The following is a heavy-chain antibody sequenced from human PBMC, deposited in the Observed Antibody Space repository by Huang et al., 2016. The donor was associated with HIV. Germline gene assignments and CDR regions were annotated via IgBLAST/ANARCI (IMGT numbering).Heavy chain of an antibody. J-gene: IGHJ5*01. D-gene: IGHD1-1*01. CDR3: ARDHWYPLQNWFDL. CDR2: ISDYNGNT. V-gene: IGHV1-18*01. CDR1: GYIFTKDG. Sequence: QVELVQSGAEVKRPGASVRVSCKAAGYIFTKDGINWVRQAPGQGLEWMGWISDYNGNTNYAEKFQGRVTLTRDTSATTAYMELRDVTSADTAVYYCARDHWYPLQNWFDLWGQGTLVTVSS.